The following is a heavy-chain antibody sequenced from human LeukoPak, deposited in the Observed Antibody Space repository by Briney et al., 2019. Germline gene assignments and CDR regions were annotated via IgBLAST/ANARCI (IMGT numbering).Heavy chain of an antibody. CDR2: INHSGST. V-gene: IGHV4-34*01. CDR1: GGSFSGYY. CDR3: ARVYRKTYKWNDQPDY. J-gene: IGHJ4*02. D-gene: IGHD1-20*01. Sequence: SETLSLTCAVYGGSFSGYYWSWIRQPPGKGLEWIGEINHSGSTNYNPSLKSRVTMSVDTSKNQFSLKLNSVTAADTAVYYCARVYRKTYKWNDQPDYWGQGTLVTVSS.